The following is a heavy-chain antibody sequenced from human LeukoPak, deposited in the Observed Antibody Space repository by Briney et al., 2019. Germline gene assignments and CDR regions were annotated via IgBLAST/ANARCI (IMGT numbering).Heavy chain of an antibody. J-gene: IGHJ4*02. D-gene: IGHD6-6*01. V-gene: IGHV3-48*04. CDR3: ARGGYSSSLRLYY. CDR2: ISSSSSTI. Sequence: GGSLRLSCAASGFTFSSYSMNWVRQAPGKGLEWASYISSSSSTIYYADSVKGRFTISRDNAKNSLYLQMNSLRAEDTAVYYCARGGYSSSLRLYYWGQGTLVTVSS. CDR1: GFTFSSYS.